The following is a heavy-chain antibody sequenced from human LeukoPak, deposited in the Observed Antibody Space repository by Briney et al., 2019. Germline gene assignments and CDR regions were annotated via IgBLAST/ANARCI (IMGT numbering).Heavy chain of an antibody. V-gene: IGHV3-53*05. CDR3: ARNWFDP. CDR2: IYSGGST. Sequence: GGSLRLSCAASGFTFNRNAMSWVRQAPGKGLEWVSVIYSGGSTYYADSVKGRFTISRDKSKNTVYLQMNSLRFEDTATYYCARNWFDPWGQGILVTVSS. J-gene: IGHJ5*02. CDR1: GFTFNRNA.